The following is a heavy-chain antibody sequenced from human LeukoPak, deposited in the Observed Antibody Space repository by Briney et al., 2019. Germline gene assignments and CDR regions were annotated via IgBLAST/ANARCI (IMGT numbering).Heavy chain of an antibody. D-gene: IGHD3-3*01. CDR3: AKDFWSGYYPNY. V-gene: IGHV3-74*01. J-gene: IGHJ4*02. CDR2: MNGDGSST. Sequence: GGSLRLSCAASGFTFRSYWMHWVRQDPGEGLVWVSLMNGDGSSTSYADSVKGRFTISRDNAKNTLYLQMNRLRAEDTAVYYCAKDFWSGYYPNYWGQGTLVTVSS. CDR1: GFTFRSYW.